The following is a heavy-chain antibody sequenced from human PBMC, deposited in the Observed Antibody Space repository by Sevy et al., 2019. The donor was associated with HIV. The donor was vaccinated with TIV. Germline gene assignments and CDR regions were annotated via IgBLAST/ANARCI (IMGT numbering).Heavy chain of an antibody. D-gene: IGHD2-2*02. CDR1: GFTFSSYA. CDR2: ISYDGSNK. J-gene: IGHJ6*02. Sequence: GGSLILSCAASGFTFSSYAMHWVRQAPGKGLEWVAVISYDGSNKYYADSVKGRFTISRDNSKNTLYLQMNSLRAEDTAVYYCARDDIVVVPAAIMGLYGMDVWGQGTTVTVSS. CDR3: ARDDIVVVPAAIMGLYGMDV. V-gene: IGHV3-30-3*01.